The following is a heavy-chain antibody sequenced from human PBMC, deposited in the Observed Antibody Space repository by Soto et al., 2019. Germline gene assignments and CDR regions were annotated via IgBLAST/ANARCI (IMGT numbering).Heavy chain of an antibody. D-gene: IGHD3-3*01. CDR1: GGTFSSYA. J-gene: IGHJ6*02. V-gene: IGHV1-69*06. Sequence: SLKVSCKASGGTFSSYATSWVRQAPGQGLVWMGGIIPIFGTANYAQKFQGRVTITADKSTSTAYMELSSLRSEDTAVYYCARGYHYDFWSGYLSYYGMDVWGQGTTVTVSS. CDR2: IIPIFGTA. CDR3: ARGYHYDFWSGYLSYYGMDV.